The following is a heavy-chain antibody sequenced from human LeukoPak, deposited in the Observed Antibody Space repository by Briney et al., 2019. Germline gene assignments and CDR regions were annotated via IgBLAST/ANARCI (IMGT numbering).Heavy chain of an antibody. V-gene: IGHV3-23*01. CDR3: AKGVGYDILTGYSYYFDY. Sequence: PGGSLRLSCAASGFTFSNYAMSWVRQAPGKGLEWVSAISGSGGSTYYADSVKGRFTISRDNSKNTLYLQINSLRAEDTAVYYCAKGVGYDILTGYSYYFDYWGQGTLVTVSS. D-gene: IGHD3-9*01. CDR1: GFTFSNYA. CDR2: ISGSGGST. J-gene: IGHJ4*02.